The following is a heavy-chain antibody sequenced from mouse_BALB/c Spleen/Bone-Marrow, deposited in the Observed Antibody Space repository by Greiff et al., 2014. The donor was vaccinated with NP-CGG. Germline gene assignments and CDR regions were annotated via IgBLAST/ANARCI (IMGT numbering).Heavy chain of an antibody. CDR1: GFNIKDTY. CDR2: IDPANGNT. CDR3: ATYYYGSSWGFAY. J-gene: IGHJ3*01. D-gene: IGHD1-1*01. V-gene: IGHV14-3*02. Sequence: VQLQQSGAELVKPGASVKLSCTASGFNIKDTYMHWVKQRPEQGLEWIGRIDPANGNTKYDPKFQGKATITADKSSNTAYLQLSSLTSEDTAVYYCATYYYGSSWGFAYWGQGTLVTVSA.